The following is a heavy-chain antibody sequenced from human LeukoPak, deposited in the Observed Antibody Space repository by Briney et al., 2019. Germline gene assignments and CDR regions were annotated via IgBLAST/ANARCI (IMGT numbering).Heavy chain of an antibody. V-gene: IGHV3-15*01. Sequence: GGSLRLSCAASGFTFSNTWMSWVRQAPGKGLEWVGRIQSKANGGTADYADSVKGRFTISRDNSKNTLYLQMNSLRAEDTAVYYCAKDLVCSDPSCYGRFEYWGQGTLVTVSS. CDR3: AKDLVCSDPSCYGRFEY. J-gene: IGHJ4*02. D-gene: IGHD2-15*01. CDR1: GFTFSNTW. CDR2: IQSKANGGTA.